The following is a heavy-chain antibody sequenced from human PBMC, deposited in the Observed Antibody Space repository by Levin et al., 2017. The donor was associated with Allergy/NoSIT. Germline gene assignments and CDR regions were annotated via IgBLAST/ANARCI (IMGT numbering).Heavy chain of an antibody. CDR3: ASGGSGWPFAN. Sequence: GGSLRLSCAASGFSFSGYNMNWVRQAPGKGLEWVASISSNSAYIFYADSLKGRFTISRDNAKNSLDLQVNSLRAEDTAVYYCASGGSGWPFANWGQGTLVTVSS. CDR1: GFSFSGYN. V-gene: IGHV3-21*06. D-gene: IGHD6-19*01. CDR2: ISSNSAYI. J-gene: IGHJ4*02.